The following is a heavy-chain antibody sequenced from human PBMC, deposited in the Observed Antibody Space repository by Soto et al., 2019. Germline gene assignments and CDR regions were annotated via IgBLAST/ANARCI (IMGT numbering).Heavy chain of an antibody. CDR3: ARVSGPTRPMDV. Sequence: EVQLVESGGGVVQPGGSLRLSCAASGFTFSSYCMHWVRQDPGKGRVWVSRINSDGSSTSYADSVKGRFTLSRDNAKNTLYLQMNSLRAEDTAVYYCARVSGPTRPMDVWGKGTTVTVSS. J-gene: IGHJ6*03. CDR1: GFTFSSYC. V-gene: IGHV3-74*01. CDR2: INSDGSST.